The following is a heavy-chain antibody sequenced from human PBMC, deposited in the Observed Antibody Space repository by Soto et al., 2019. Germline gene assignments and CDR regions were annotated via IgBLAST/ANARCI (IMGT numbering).Heavy chain of an antibody. Sequence: PGGSLRLSCAASGFTFSSHWMSWVRQAPGKGLEWVANIRQDGREEQYMDSVKGRFTLPRDNAKNSLYLQMNGLRVEDTAVYYCAKSEGYSFDIRGQGTMVTVSS. CDR1: GFTFSSHW. CDR2: IRQDGREE. V-gene: IGHV3-7*01. D-gene: IGHD6-13*01. CDR3: AKSEGYSFDI. J-gene: IGHJ3*02.